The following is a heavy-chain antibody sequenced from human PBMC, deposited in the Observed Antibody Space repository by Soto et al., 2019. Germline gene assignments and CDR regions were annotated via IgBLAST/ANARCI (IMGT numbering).Heavy chain of an antibody. J-gene: IGHJ4*02. V-gene: IGHV1-69*02. CDR2: IIPILGIA. D-gene: IGHD6-13*01. CDR3: ARGTSAAAGSDY. CDR1: GGTFSSYT. Sequence: QVQLVQSGAEVKKPGSSVKVSCKASGGTFSSYTISWVRQAPGQGLEWMGRIIPILGIANYAQKFQGRVTIXAXXSTSTAYMELSSLRSEDTAVYYCARGTSAAAGSDYWGQGTLVTVSS.